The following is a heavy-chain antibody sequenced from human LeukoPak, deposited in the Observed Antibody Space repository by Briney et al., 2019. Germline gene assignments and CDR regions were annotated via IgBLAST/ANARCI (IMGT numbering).Heavy chain of an antibody. CDR2: IYTSGST. V-gene: IGHV4-4*07. CDR1: GGSISSYY. J-gene: IGHJ6*03. Sequence: KPSETLSLTCTVSGGSISSYYWSWIRQPAGKGLEWIGRIYTSGSTNYNPSLKSRVTVSVDTSKNQFSLKLSSVTAADTAVYYCARASYCSSTSCYRYYYYMDVWGKGTTVTVSS. D-gene: IGHD2-2*02. CDR3: ARASYCSSTSCYRYYYYMDV.